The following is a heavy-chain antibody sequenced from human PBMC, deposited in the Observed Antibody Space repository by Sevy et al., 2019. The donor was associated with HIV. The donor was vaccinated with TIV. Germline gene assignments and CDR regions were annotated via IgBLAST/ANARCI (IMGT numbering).Heavy chain of an antibody. D-gene: IGHD3-16*01. CDR1: GGSISSSSYY. V-gene: IGHV4-39*01. CDR3: ARVWAFDI. J-gene: IGHJ3*02. Sequence: SETLSLTCTVSGGSISSSSYYWGWIRQRPGKGLEGIGSIYYSGSTYYNPSLKSRVTISVDTSKNQFSLKLSSVTAADTAVYYCARVWAFDIWGQGTMVTVSS. CDR2: IYYSGST.